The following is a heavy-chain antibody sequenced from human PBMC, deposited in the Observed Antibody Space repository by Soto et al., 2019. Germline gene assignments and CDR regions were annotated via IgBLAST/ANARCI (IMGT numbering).Heavy chain of an antibody. V-gene: IGHV4-59*01. J-gene: IGHJ5*01. CDR2: THYSGST. CDR3: ATYDFNYPNWFDP. Sequence: PSETLSLTCTVSGASLSSYYWSWIRQPPGKGLEWIGYTHYSGSTNYNPSLKSRVTISLDTSKNQFSLKLTSVTAADTAMYYCATYDFNYPNWFDPRAQRTLVTVSA. CDR1: GASLSSYY. D-gene: IGHD4-4*01.